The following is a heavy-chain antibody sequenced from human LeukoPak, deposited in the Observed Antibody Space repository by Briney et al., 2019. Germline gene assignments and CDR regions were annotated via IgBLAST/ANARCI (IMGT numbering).Heavy chain of an antibody. CDR3: ARSLGYSSGG. CDR2: ISTDGTTT. CDR1: GFPFRSHW. D-gene: IGHD2-15*01. V-gene: IGHV3-74*01. J-gene: IGHJ4*02. Sequence: GGSLRLSCAASGFPFRSHWMQWVRQVPGKGLVWVSHISTDGTTTNYADSVKGRFTISRDNAKDTLYLQLNSLRAEDTAIYYCARSLGYSSGGWGQGTLVTVSS.